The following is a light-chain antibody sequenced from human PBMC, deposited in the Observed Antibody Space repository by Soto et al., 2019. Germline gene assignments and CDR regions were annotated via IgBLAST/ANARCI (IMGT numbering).Light chain of an antibody. Sequence: QSVLTQPASVSGSPGQSITISCTGTSSDVGSYNLVSWYQQHPGKAPKFMIYEGTKRPSGVSNRFSGSTSGNTASLTISGLQAEDEAYYYCCSYAGSRHYVFGTGTKVTVL. CDR2: EGT. CDR1: SSDVGSYNL. V-gene: IGLV2-23*01. CDR3: CSYAGSRHYV. J-gene: IGLJ1*01.